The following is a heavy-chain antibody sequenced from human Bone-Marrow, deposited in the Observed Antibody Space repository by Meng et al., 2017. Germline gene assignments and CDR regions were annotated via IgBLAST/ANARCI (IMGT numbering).Heavy chain of an antibody. CDR3: ARVNQRVRSDAFSL. CDR2: IIPILGIA. CDR1: GGTFSSYT. V-gene: IGHV1-69*02. J-gene: IGHJ3*01. Sequence: SVKVSCKASGGTFSSYTISWVRQAPGQGLEWMGRIIPILGIANYAQKFQGRVTITADKSTSTAYMELSSLRSEDTDVYYCARVNQRVRSDAFSLCRQGTMVTVSS. D-gene: IGHD6-25*01.